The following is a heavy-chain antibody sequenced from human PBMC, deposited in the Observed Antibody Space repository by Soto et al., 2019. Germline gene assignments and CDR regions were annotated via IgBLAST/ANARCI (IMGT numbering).Heavy chain of an antibody. CDR3: ARDGVSSGWYFVRFDP. V-gene: IGHV3-33*01. CDR2: IWYDGSNK. D-gene: IGHD6-19*01. CDR1: GFTFSSYG. J-gene: IGHJ5*02. Sequence: PGGSLRLSCAASGFTFSSYGMHWVRQAPGKGLEWVAVIWYDGSNKYYADSVKGRFTISRDNSKNTLYLQMNSLRAEDTAVYYCARDGVSSGWYFVRFDPWGQGTLVTVSS.